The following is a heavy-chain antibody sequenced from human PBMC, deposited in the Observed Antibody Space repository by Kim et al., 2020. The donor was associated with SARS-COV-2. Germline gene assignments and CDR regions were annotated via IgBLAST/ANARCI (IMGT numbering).Heavy chain of an antibody. Sequence: GGRTYYADSVKGRFTITRDKSKNTLYLQMNSLRAEDTAVYYCAKGRAFDYWGQGTLVTVSS. CDR2: GGRT. V-gene: IGHV3-23*01. J-gene: IGHJ4*02. CDR3: AKGRAFDY. D-gene: IGHD3-10*01.